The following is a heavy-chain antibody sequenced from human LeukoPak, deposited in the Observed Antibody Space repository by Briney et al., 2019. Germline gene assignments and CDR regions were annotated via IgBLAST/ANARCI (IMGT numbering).Heavy chain of an antibody. CDR1: GFTFRSYG. CDR2: ISGSGGST. J-gene: IGHJ4*02. V-gene: IGHV3-23*01. CDR3: AKLSSKGRGYIDY. D-gene: IGHD3-22*01. Sequence: GGSLRLSCAASGFTFRSYGMSWFRQAPGKGLEWVSAISGSGGSTYYADSVKGRFTSSRDNSKNTLYLQMNSLRAEDTAVYYCAKLSSKGRGYIDYWGQGTLVTVSS.